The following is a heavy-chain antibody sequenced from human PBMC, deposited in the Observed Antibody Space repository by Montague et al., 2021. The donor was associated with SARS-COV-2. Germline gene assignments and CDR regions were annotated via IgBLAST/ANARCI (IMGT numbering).Heavy chain of an antibody. CDR3: VRRLWFGYSDYYFDY. D-gene: IGHD3-10*01. CDR2: IKPDGTST. CDR1: GFTFRSYW. J-gene: IGHJ4*02. V-gene: IGHV3-74*01. Sequence: SLRLSCAASGFTFRSYWMNWVRQVPGRGLVWVSRIKPDGTSTNYAASVQGRFTISRDNAKNTLSLQMNNLRAEDTAIYYCVRRLWFGYSDYYFDYWGQGTLVTVSS.